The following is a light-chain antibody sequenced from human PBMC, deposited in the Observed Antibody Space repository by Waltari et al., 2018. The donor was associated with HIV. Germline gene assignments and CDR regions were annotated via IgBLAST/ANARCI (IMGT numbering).Light chain of an antibody. V-gene: IGLV2-8*01. CDR1: SRAVGGYNY. CDR3: SSYAGTNNFVV. Sequence: QSVLTQPPSASGSLGQSVTISCTGASRAVGGYNYVSWYQQHPGKAPKLIIYEVNKRPSGVPDRFFGSKSGNTASLTVSGLQPDDEADYYCSSYAGTNNFVVFGGGTNLTVL. CDR2: EVN. J-gene: IGLJ2*01.